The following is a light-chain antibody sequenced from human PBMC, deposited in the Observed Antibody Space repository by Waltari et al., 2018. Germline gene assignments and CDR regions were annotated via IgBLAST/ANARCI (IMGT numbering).Light chain of an antibody. CDR1: QRVSSID. J-gene: IGKJ3*01. CDR3: QKYTISPLFT. V-gene: IGKV3-20*01. Sequence: EIVLTPSSGTLSSSPGARATLSCRARQRVSSIDLSWYKPKPGQPPRLLINAASTRAPGIPDRFSVSGSGTDFILTISRLEPEDFAMYYCQKYTISPLFTFGPGTKVQI. CDR2: AAS.